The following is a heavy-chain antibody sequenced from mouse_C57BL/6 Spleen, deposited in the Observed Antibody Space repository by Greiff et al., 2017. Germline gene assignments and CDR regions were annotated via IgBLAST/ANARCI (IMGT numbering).Heavy chain of an antibody. CDR3: ASRDTLSW. V-gene: IGHV1-59*01. J-gene: IGHJ2*01. Sequence: QVQLQQPGAELVRPGTSVKLSCKASGYTFTSYWMHWVTQRPGQGLEWIGVIDPSDSYTNYNQKFKGKATLTVDTSSSTAYMQLSSLTSEDSAVYYCASRDTLSWWGQGTTLTVSS. D-gene: IGHD3-3*01. CDR1: GYTFTSYW. CDR2: IDPSDSYT.